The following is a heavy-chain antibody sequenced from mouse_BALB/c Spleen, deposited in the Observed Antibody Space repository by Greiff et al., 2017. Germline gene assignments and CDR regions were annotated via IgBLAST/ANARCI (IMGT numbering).Heavy chain of an antibody. V-gene: IGHV2-4-1*01. CDR2: IWSGGST. CDR3: ARNLYYRSAWFAY. CDR1: GFSLTSYG. Sequence: VQLQQSGPGLVQPSQSLSITCTVSGFSLTSYGVHWVRQSPGKGLEWLGVIWSGGSTDYKAAFISRLSISKDNSKSQVFFKMNSLQADDTAIYYCARNLYYRSAWFAYWGQGTLVTVSA. D-gene: IGHD2-14*01. J-gene: IGHJ3*01.